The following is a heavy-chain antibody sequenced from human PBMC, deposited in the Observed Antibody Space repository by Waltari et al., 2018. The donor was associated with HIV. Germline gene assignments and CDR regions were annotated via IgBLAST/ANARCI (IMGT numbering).Heavy chain of an antibody. Sequence: QVQLQESGPGLVKPSETLSLTCTASGGPVSSGSYYWSWLRQPPGKGLEWIGYIYYSGSTNYNPSLKSRVTISVDTSKNQFSLKLSSVTAADTAVYYCARDVVGYGMDVWGQGTTVTVSS. J-gene: IGHJ6*02. CDR3: ARDVVGYGMDV. V-gene: IGHV4-61*01. CDR2: IYYSGST. CDR1: GGPVSSGSYY. D-gene: IGHD2-2*01.